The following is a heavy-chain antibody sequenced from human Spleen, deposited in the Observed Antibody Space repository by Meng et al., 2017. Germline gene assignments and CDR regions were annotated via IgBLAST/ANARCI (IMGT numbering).Heavy chain of an antibody. D-gene: IGHD6-13*01. Sequence: GESLKISCAASGFYFPNAWMSWVRQAPGKGLEWVSIIHSSGSTYYADSVKGRFSISRDKSKNTLYLQMNSLRAEDTAVYYCARDIAAAGYYYYGMDVWGQGTTVTVSS. CDR1: GFYFPNAW. J-gene: IGHJ6*02. CDR2: IHSSGST. V-gene: IGHV3-66*03. CDR3: ARDIAAAGYYYYGMDV.